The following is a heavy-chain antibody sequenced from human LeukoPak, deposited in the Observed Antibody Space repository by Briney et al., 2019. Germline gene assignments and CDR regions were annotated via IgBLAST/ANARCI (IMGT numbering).Heavy chain of an antibody. V-gene: IGHV4-59*01. Sequence: SETLSLTCTVSGGSISSYYWSWIRQPPGKGLEWIGYIYYSGSTNYNPSLKSRVTISVDTSKNQFSLKLSSVTAADTAVYYCARGLEIAVAFFDYWGQGTLVTVS. CDR3: ARGLEIAVAFFDY. D-gene: IGHD6-19*01. J-gene: IGHJ4*02. CDR2: IYYSGST. CDR1: GGSISSYY.